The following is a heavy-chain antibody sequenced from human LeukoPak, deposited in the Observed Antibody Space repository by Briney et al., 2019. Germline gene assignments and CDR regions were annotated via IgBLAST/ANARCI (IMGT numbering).Heavy chain of an antibody. D-gene: IGHD2-2*01. V-gene: IGHV4-34*01. Sequence: PGGSLRLSCAASGFTFNTYTMNWVRQPPGKGLEWIGEINHSGSTNYNPSLKSRVTISVDTSKNQFSLKLSSVTAADTAVYYCARGPRRGSKIVVPAARGYYGMDVWGQGTTVTVSS. CDR3: ARGPRRGSKIVVPAARGYYGMDV. J-gene: IGHJ6*02. CDR1: GFTFNTYT. CDR2: INHSGST.